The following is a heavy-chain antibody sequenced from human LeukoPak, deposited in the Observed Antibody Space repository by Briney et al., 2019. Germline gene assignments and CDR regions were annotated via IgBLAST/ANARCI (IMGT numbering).Heavy chain of an antibody. CDR2: ISSRCTTM. V-gene: IGHV3-48*03. Sequence: GGSLRLSCEASGFSIKIYEINWVRQAPGKALEWVSYISSRCTTMYYADSVKGRFTVSRDNAENSVYLQMNSVKAEDTAVYYCARENVNGYHSFDFWGQGTLVAVSS. CDR3: ARENVNGYHSFDF. D-gene: IGHD5-12*01. J-gene: IGHJ4*02. CDR1: GFSIKIYE.